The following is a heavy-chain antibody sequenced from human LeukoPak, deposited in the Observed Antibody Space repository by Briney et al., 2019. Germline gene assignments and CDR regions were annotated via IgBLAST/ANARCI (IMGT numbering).Heavy chain of an antibody. CDR3: ARGQTIRHDILTGSMRKGCMDV. J-gene: IGHJ6*02. CDR2: IKHSGST. V-gene: IGHV4-34*01. Sequence: SETLFLTCAVYGGSFSGYYWSWIRQPPGKGREWIGEIKHSGSTNYNPSLKSRVTISVDTSKNQFSQKLSSVTAADTAVYYCARGQTIRHDILTGSMRKGCMDVWGQGTTVTVSS. D-gene: IGHD3-9*01. CDR1: GGSFSGYY.